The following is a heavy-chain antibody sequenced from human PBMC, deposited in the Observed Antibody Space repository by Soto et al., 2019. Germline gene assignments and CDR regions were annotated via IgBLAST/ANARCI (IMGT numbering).Heavy chain of an antibody. V-gene: IGHV3-7*01. CDR3: ARVDFWSGFWGLDY. CDR1: GFTFSRHW. J-gene: IGHJ4*01. Sequence: GGSLRLSCAASGFTFSRHWMSWVRQAPGKGLEWVANIKEDGSEQYYADSVKGRFTVSRDNAKNSLSLEMSSLGVEDTALYSCARVDFWSGFWGLDYWGQEPWSPSPQ. D-gene: IGHD3-3*01. CDR2: IKEDGSEQ.